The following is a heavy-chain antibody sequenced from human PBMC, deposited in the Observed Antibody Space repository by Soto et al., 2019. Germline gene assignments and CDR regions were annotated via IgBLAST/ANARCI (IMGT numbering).Heavy chain of an antibody. CDR2: ISYDGSNK. CDR1: GFTFSSYA. V-gene: IGHV3-30-3*01. Sequence: GGSLRLSCAASGFTFSSYAMHWVRQAPGKGLEWVAVISYDGSNKYYADPVKGRFTISRDNSKNTLYLQMNSLRAEDTAMYYCARVYCSGGCYGMDVWGQGTTVTVSS. CDR3: ARVYCSGGCYGMDV. D-gene: IGHD2-15*01. J-gene: IGHJ6*02.